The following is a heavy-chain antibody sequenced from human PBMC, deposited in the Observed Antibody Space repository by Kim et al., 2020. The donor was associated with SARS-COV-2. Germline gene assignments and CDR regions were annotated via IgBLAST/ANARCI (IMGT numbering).Heavy chain of an antibody. CDR2: TNGDGSTT. J-gene: IGHJ4*02. CDR3: ARRYYDSRGYYYFDS. CDR1: GFTFRTYW. D-gene: IGHD3-22*01. V-gene: IGHV3-74*01. Sequence: GGSLRLSCAASGFTFRTYWMHWVRQAPGKGLVWVSRTNGDGSTTNYADSVKCRFTISRDNAKNTLYLQLNSLRAEDTAIYYCARRYYDSRGYYYFDSWGQGTLVTVSS.